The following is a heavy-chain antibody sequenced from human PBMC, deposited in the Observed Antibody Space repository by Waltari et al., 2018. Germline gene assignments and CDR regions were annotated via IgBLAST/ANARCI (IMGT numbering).Heavy chain of an antibody. CDR2: LRNTGGT. V-gene: IGHV4-59*08. D-gene: IGHD3-22*01. J-gene: IGHJ4*02. Sequence: HVQLQKSRPGLLKPPEHLSLTCTVPGYFLRDNHWPWLRQAPGKGLEWIAYLRNTGGTKCTPSLESRVTVSGVTSKKQFSLRLTSVTAADTAVYYCARLPTKYFDSLGWGFFDQWGQGILVTVSS. CDR1: GYFLRDNH. CDR3: ARLPTKYFDSLGWGFFDQ.